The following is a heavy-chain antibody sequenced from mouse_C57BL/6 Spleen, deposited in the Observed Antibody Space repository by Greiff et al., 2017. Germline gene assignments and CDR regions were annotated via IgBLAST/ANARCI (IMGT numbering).Heavy chain of an antibody. J-gene: IGHJ4*01. CDR1: GYTFTSYW. CDR2: IHPNSGST. D-gene: IGHD2-5*01. V-gene: IGHV1-64*01. Sequence: VKLQQPGAELVKPGASVKLSCKASGYTFTSYWMHWVKQRPGQGLEWIGMIHPNSGSTNYNETFKSKATLTVDKSSSTAYMQLSSLTSEDSAVYYCANRKGYYSMAMDYWGQGTSVTVSS. CDR3: ANRKGYYSMAMDY.